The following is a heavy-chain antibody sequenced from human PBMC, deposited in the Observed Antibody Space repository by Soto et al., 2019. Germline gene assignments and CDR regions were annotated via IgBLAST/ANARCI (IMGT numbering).Heavy chain of an antibody. Sequence: SSPTLVNPTQTLTLTCTFSGSSLITIGMPVSWIRQPPGKALEWLARIDWDDDKFYRTSVKTRLTISKDTPKNQVVLTMTHRDHVDTATYYGSREGVHGFSFDSWGQGTLVTVSS. CDR2: IDWDDDK. V-gene: IGHV2-70*04. CDR3: SREGVHGFSFDS. J-gene: IGHJ4*02. CDR1: GSSLITIGMP. D-gene: IGHD3-10*01.